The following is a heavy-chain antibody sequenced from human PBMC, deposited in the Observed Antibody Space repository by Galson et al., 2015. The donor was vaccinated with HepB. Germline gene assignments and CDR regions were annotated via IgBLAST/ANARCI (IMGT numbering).Heavy chain of an antibody. CDR2: IKQDGSEK. CDR3: AREKDYDFWSGYLWSGSQNWFDP. V-gene: IGHV3-7*01. CDR1: GFAFSSYW. D-gene: IGHD3-3*01. J-gene: IGHJ5*02. Sequence: SLRLSCAASGFAFSSYWMSWVRQAPGKGLEWVANIKQDGSEKYYVDSVKGRFTISRDNAKSSLYLQMNSLRAEDTAVYYCAREKDYDFWSGYLWSGSQNWFDPWGQGTLVTVSS.